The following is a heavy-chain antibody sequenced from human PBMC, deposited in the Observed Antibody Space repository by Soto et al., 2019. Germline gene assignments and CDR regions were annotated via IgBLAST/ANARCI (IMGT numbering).Heavy chain of an antibody. CDR1: GFTFSSYA. J-gene: IGHJ6*03. CDR3: AKGGPGDLWSGYSKEYYMDV. Sequence: EVQLLESGGGLVQPGGSLRLSCAASGFTFSSYAMSWVRQAPGKGLEWVSAISGSGGSTYYADSVKGRFTISRDNSKNTLYLQMNSLRAEDTAVYYCAKGGPGDLWSGYSKEYYMDVWGKGTTVTVSS. D-gene: IGHD3-3*01. V-gene: IGHV3-23*01. CDR2: ISGSGGST.